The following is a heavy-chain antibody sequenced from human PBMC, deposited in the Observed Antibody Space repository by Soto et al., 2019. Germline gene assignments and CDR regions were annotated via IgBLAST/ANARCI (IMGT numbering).Heavy chain of an antibody. J-gene: IGHJ4*02. Sequence: SETLSLTCAVSGYSISSGYYWGWIRQPPGKGLEWIGSIYHSGSTYYNPSLKSRVTISVDTSKNQFSLKLSSVTAADTAVYYCARDLYYYDSSGYYSKYFDYWGQGTLVTVSS. D-gene: IGHD3-22*01. CDR2: IYHSGST. V-gene: IGHV4-38-2*02. CDR1: GYSISSGYY. CDR3: ARDLYYYDSSGYYSKYFDY.